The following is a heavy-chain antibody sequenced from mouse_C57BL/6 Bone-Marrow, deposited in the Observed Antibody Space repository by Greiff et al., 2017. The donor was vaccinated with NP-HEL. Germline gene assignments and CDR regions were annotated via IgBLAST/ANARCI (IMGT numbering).Heavy chain of an antibody. CDR1: GFTFSDYG. CDR2: ISSGSSTI. V-gene: IGHV5-17*01. D-gene: IGHD1-1*01. CDR3: ARSTGVATDYFDY. Sequence: EVMLVESGGGLVKPGGSLKLSCAASGFTFSDYGMHWVRQAPEKGLEWVAYISSGSSTIYYADTVKGRFTISRDNAKNTLFLQMTSLRSEDTAMYYCARSTGVATDYFDYWGQGTTLTVSS. J-gene: IGHJ2*01.